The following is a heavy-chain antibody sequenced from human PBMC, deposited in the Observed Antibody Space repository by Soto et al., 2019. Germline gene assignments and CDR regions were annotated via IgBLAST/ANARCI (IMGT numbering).Heavy chain of an antibody. V-gene: IGHV3-7*03. D-gene: IGHD2-2*01. J-gene: IGHJ4*02. Sequence: EVQLVESGGALVQPGGSLRLSCAVSGFTFTSYSMSWVRQAPGEGLEWVANIRQDGHEKYYVDSVRGRFTISRDNAQNSLYLQMDSPRAEDTAMYYCARDLPGYCSTTNCYYYFDFWGQGTLVTVSS. CDR1: GFTFTSYS. CDR3: ARDLPGYCSTTNCYYYFDF. CDR2: IRQDGHEK.